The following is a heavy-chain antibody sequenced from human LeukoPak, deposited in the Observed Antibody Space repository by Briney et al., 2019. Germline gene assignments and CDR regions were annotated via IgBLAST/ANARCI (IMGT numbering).Heavy chain of an antibody. Sequence: GGSLRLSCAASGFTFSSYEMNWVRQAPGKGLEWVSYITRSGDTIYYADSVKGRFTISRDNAKNSLYLQMNSLRAEDTAVYYCARDQPSSWYYFDYWGQGTQVTVSS. D-gene: IGHD6-13*01. CDR1: GFTFSSYE. V-gene: IGHV3-48*03. CDR2: ITRSGDTI. CDR3: ARDQPSSWYYFDY. J-gene: IGHJ4*02.